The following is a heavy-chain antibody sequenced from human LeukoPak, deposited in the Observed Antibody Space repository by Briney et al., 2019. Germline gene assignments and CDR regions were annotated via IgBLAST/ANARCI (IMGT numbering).Heavy chain of an antibody. D-gene: IGHD6-19*01. CDR1: GGTFSSYA. CDR3: ARDHGGIAVAGTEMAY. Sequence: ASVTVSCKASGGTFSSYAISWVRQAPGQGLEWMGGIIPIFGTANYAQKFQGRVTITADESTSTAYMELSSLRSEDTAVYYCARDHGGIAVAGTEMAYWGQGTLVTVSS. CDR2: IIPIFGTA. V-gene: IGHV1-69*13. J-gene: IGHJ4*02.